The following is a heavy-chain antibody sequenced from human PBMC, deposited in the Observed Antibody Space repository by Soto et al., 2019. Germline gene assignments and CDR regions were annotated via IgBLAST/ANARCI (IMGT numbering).Heavy chain of an antibody. Sequence: EVQLVESGGGLVQPGGSLRLSCAASGFIFSSHDMHWVRQVTGKGLEWVSGIDSAGDAKYPASVKGRFTISRENAKNSLHLQMNSLRAGDTAVYYCARGGIWGVSWNWFDTWGQGTLVTVSS. CDR2: IDSAGDA. D-gene: IGHD3-10*01. V-gene: IGHV3-13*01. CDR3: ARGGIWGVSWNWFDT. J-gene: IGHJ5*02. CDR1: GFIFSSHD.